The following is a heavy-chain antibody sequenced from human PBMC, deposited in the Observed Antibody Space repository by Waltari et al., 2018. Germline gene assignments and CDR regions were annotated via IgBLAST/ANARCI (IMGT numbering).Heavy chain of an antibody. J-gene: IGHJ3*02. CDR1: GFTFSSYG. Sequence: QVQLVESGGGVVQPGRSLRLSCAASGFTFSSYGMHWVRQAPGKGLEWVAVIWYEGSNKYYADSVKGRFTISRDNSTNTLYLQMNSLRAEDTAVYYCARGGWRVVPAHDAFDIWGQGTMVTVSS. D-gene: IGHD2-2*01. V-gene: IGHV3-33*01. CDR2: IWYEGSNK. CDR3: ARGGWRVVPAHDAFDI.